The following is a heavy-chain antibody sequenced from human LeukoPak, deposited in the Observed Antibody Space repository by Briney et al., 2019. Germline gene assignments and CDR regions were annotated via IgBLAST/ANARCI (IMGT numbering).Heavy chain of an antibody. CDR2: IIPIFGTA. D-gene: IGHD3-3*01. CDR3: ARDDITIFGVVIKNYYGMDV. J-gene: IGHJ6*02. Sequence: SVKVSCKASGGTFSSYAISWVRQAPGQGLEWKGGIIPIFGTANYAQKFQGRVTITADESTSTAYMELSSLRSEDTAVYYCARDDITIFGVVIKNYYGMDVWGRGTTVTVSS. CDR1: GGTFSSYA. V-gene: IGHV1-69*13.